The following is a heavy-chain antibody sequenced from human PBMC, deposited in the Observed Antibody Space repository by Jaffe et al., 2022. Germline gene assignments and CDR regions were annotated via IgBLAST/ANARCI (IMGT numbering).Heavy chain of an antibody. V-gene: IGHV1-2*02. CDR3: ARDLRHRVRGVIEAFDI. J-gene: IGHJ3*02. CDR1: GYTFTGYY. D-gene: IGHD3-10*01. CDR2: INPNSGGT. Sequence: QVQLVQSGAEVKKPGASVKVSCKASGYTFTGYYMHWVRQAPGQGLEWMGWINPNSGGTNYAQKFQGRVTMTRDTSISTAYMELSRLRSDDTAVYYCARDLRHRVRGVIEAFDIWGQGTMVTVSS.